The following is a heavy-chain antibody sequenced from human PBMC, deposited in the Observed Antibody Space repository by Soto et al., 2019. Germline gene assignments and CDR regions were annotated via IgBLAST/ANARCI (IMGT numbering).Heavy chain of an antibody. J-gene: IGHJ6*02. CDR2: ISSSSSYI. D-gene: IGHD2-21*01. Sequence: EVQLVESGGGLVKPGGSLRLSCAASGFTFSSYSMNWVRQAPGKGLEWVSSISSSSSYIYYADSVKGRFTISRDNAKNSLYLQMNSLRAEDTAVYYCAIFPRFDKNMDVWGQGTTVTVSS. V-gene: IGHV3-21*01. CDR1: GFTFSSYS. CDR3: AIFPRFDKNMDV.